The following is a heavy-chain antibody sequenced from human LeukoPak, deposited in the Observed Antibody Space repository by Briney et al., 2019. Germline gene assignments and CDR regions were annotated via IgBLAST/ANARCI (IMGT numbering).Heavy chain of an antibody. Sequence: GGSLRLSCVASGFPFSSYWMTWVRQAPGKGLEWVANIKQDGSKKSYVDSVKGRFTISRDNAKNSLYLQMNSLRAEDTAVYYCAREVRFDYWGQGTLVTVSS. V-gene: IGHV3-7*01. J-gene: IGHJ4*02. CDR1: GFPFSSYW. CDR3: AREVRFDY. CDR2: IKQDGSKK.